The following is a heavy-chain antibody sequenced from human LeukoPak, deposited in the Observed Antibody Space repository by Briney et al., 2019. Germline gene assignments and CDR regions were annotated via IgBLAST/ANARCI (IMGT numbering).Heavy chain of an antibody. J-gene: IGHJ3*02. CDR3: ARGYAFDI. CDR1: GFTFSNYM. CDR2: ILEDGSIQ. Sequence: GSLRLSCAASGFTFSNYMMHWVRQAPGKGLDWVAVILEDGSIQYYADSVKGRFTISRDNAKNSLYLQMNSLRAEDTAVYYCARGYAFDIWGQGTMVTVSS. V-gene: IGHV3-30*04.